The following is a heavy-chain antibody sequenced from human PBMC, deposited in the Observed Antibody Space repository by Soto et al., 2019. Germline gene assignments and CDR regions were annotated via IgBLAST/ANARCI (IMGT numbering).Heavy chain of an antibody. CDR3: AKDGGFYNIDY. CDR1: GFTFSSYG. J-gene: IGHJ4*02. CDR2: ISYDGSNK. D-gene: IGHD1-1*01. V-gene: IGHV3-30*18. Sequence: QVQLVESGGGVVQPGRFLRLSCAASGFTFSSYGMHWVRQAPGKGLEWVAVISYDGSNKYYADSVKGRFTISRDNSKNTLYLQMNSLRAEDTAVYYCAKDGGFYNIDYWGQGTLVTVSS.